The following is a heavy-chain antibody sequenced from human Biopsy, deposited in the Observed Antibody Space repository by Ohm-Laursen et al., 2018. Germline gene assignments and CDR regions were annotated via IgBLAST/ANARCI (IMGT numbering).Heavy chain of an antibody. V-gene: IGHV4-59*08. CDR3: ARRLPLRGYAFDV. Sequence: SETLSLTCTVSGDSVTKYYWSWIRQPPGKGLEWIGHIYYSVMTNYNPSLKSRVTISLDTSKNQFSLKLNSVSATDTAVYYCARRLPLRGYAFDVWGQGTLVTVSS. CDR1: GDSVTKYY. J-gene: IGHJ3*01. D-gene: IGHD3-10*01. CDR2: IYYSVMT.